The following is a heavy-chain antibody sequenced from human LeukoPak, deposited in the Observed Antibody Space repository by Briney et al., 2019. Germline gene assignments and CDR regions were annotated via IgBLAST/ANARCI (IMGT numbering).Heavy chain of an antibody. D-gene: IGHD1-26*01. CDR3: ARGEWASYFDY. J-gene: IGHJ4*02. Sequence: GGSLRLSCAASGFTVSSNYMSWVRQAPGKGQEWVSVIYSGGSTYCADSVKGRFTISRDNSKNTLYLQMNSLRAEDTAVYYCARGEWASYFDYWGQGTLVTVSS. V-gene: IGHV3-53*01. CDR2: IYSGGST. CDR1: GFTVSSNY.